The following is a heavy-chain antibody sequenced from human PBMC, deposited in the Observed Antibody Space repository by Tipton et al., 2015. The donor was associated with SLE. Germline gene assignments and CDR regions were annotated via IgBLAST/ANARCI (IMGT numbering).Heavy chain of an antibody. Sequence: TLSLTSAVYGGSFSGYYWSWIRQPPGKGLEWIGEINHSGSTNYNPSLKSRVTISVDTSKNQFSLKLSSVTAADTAVYYCARGRGSSSSGHYWGQGTLVTVSS. D-gene: IGHD6-6*01. CDR2: INHSGST. CDR1: GGSFSGYY. J-gene: IGHJ4*02. V-gene: IGHV4-34*01. CDR3: ARGRGSSSSGHY.